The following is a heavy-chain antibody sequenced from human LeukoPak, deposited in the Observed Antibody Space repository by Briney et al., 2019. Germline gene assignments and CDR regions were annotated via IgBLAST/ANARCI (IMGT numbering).Heavy chain of an antibody. J-gene: IGHJ4*02. V-gene: IGHV3-48*03. CDR2: ISSSGSTI. CDR3: ATSPIAEYSSGWRTDFDY. Sequence: GGSLRLSCAASGFTFSSYEMNWVRQAPGKGLEWVSYISSSGSTIYYADSVKGRSTISRDNAKNSLYLQMNSLRAEDTAVYYCATSPIAEYSSGWRTDFDYWGQGTLVTVSS. D-gene: IGHD6-19*01. CDR1: GFTFSSYE.